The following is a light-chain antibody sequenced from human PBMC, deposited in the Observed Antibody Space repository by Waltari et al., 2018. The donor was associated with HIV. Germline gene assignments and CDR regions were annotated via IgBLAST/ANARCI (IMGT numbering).Light chain of an antibody. V-gene: IGKV1-39*01. CDR2: AAS. CDR3: LQSYSGALT. Sequence: DIQMTQSPSSLSASVGDRVTIPCRASHHINTILNWYQKKPGKPPKLRIYAASSLQSGVPSRFSGSGAGTDFSLTISGLQLDDFATYFCLQSYSGALTFGPGTKVEIK. CDR1: HHINTI. J-gene: IGKJ3*01.